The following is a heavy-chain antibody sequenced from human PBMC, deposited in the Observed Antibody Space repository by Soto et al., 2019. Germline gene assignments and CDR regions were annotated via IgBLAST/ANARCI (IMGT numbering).Heavy chain of an antibody. CDR1: GYTFSSYA. Sequence: QVQLVQSGAEVKKPGASVKVSCKASGYTFSSYAISWVRQAPGQGLEWMGWIITYNGTTNYAQKLQGRVTMTTDTSTTTAYMDLRSVRSDDTAVYYCARTGPPVDYWGQGTLVTVSS. CDR3: ARTGPPVDY. J-gene: IGHJ4*02. V-gene: IGHV1-18*01. CDR2: IITYNGTT.